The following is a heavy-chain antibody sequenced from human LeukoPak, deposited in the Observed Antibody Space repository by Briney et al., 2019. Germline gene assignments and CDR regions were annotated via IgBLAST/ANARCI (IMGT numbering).Heavy chain of an antibody. D-gene: IGHD6-13*01. CDR3: ARHRYSSSWYRFDY. J-gene: IGHJ4*02. V-gene: IGHV4-59*08. Sequence: PSETLSLTCTVSGGSISSYYWSWIRQPPGKGLEWIGYIYCSGSTNYNPSLKSRVTISVDTSKNQFSLKLSSVTAADTAVYYCARHRYSSSWYRFDYWGQGTLVTVSS. CDR2: IYCSGST. CDR1: GGSISSYY.